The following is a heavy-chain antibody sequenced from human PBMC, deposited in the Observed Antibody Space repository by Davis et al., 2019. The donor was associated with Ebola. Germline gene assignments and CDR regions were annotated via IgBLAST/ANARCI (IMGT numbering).Heavy chain of an antibody. J-gene: IGHJ5*02. D-gene: IGHD2-15*01. Sequence: AASVKVSCKASGYTFTSYDINWVRQAPGQGLEWMGWINPNSGGTNYAQKFQGRVTMTRDTSISTVYMELSRLRSDNTAVYYCARDSVPCSGGSCNGGFDPWGQGTLVTVSS. V-gene: IGHV1-2*02. CDR1: GYTFTSYD. CDR3: ARDSVPCSGGSCNGGFDP. CDR2: INPNSGGT.